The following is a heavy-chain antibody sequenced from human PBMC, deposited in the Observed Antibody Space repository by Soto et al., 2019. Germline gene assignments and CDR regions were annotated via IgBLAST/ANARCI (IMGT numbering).Heavy chain of an antibody. CDR3: ARGWGGGAQSRYYYYMYV. D-gene: IGHD3-16*01. CDR1: GFTVSSNY. CDR2: IYSGGST. J-gene: IGHJ6*03. Sequence: GGSLRLSCAASGFTVSSNYMSWVRQAPGKGLEWVSVIYSGGSTYYADSVKGRFTISRHNSKNTLYLQMNSLRAEDTAVYYCARGWGGGAQSRYYYYMYVWGKGTTVTVSS. V-gene: IGHV3-53*04.